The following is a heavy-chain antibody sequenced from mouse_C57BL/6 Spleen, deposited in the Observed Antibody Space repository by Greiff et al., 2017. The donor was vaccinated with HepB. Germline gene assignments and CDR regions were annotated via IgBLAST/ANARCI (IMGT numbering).Heavy chain of an antibody. Sequence: QVQLQQPGAELVRPGTSVKLSCTASGYTFTSYWMHWVKQRPGQGLEWIGVIDPSDSYTNYTQKFKGKATLTVDTSSSTAYMQLSSLTSEDSAVYYCARGGLDGYYEGFAYWGQGTLVTVSA. D-gene: IGHD2-3*01. CDR2: IDPSDSYT. CDR3: ARGGLDGYYEGFAY. V-gene: IGHV1-59*01. J-gene: IGHJ3*01. CDR1: GYTFTSYW.